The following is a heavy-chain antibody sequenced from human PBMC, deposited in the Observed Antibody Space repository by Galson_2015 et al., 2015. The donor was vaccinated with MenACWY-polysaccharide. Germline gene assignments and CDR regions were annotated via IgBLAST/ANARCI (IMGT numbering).Heavy chain of an antibody. CDR2: TRYDGSNK. CDR3: ARDMGYSYGHGLDY. D-gene: IGHD5-18*01. J-gene: IGHJ4*02. V-gene: IGHV3-33*01. CDR1: GFTFSSYG. Sequence: SLRLSCAASGFTFSSYGMRWVRQAPGKGLEWVALTRYDGSNKYYADSVKGRFTISGDNSKNIPYLQMNSLRVEDTAVYYCARDMGYSYGHGLDYWGQGSLVSVSS.